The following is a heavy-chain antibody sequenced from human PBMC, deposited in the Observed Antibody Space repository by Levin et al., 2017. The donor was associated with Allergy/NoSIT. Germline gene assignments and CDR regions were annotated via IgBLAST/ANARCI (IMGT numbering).Heavy chain of an antibody. CDR1: GFTFRSYS. CDR2: ISTGSHHI. Sequence: AGESLKISCAASGFTFRSYSMNWVRQAPGKGLEWVSSISTGSHHIYYADSVKGRFTISRDNAKNSLYLEMNSLRADDTAVYYCARGTTTRQREDLFDYWGQGTLVTVSS. D-gene: IGHD4-11*01. J-gene: IGHJ4*02. CDR3: ARGTTTRQREDLFDY. V-gene: IGHV3-21*01.